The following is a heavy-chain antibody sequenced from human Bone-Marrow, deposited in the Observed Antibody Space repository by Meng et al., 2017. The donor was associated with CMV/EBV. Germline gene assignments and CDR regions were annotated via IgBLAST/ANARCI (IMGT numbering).Heavy chain of an antibody. V-gene: IGHV3-7*01. CDR2: IKEDGSEK. D-gene: IGHD3-16*01. CDR1: GFAFNKYW. CDR3: ARGKTLFDP. J-gene: IGHJ5*02. Sequence: GESLKISCATSGFAFNKYWMTWVRQAPGKGLELVANIKEDGSEKHYVDSVKGRFTISRDNAENSLYLQMNSLRAEDTAVYYCARGKTLFDPWGQGTLVTVSS.